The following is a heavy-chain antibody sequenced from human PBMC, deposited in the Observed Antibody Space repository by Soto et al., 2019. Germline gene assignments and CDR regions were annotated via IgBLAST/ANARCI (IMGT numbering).Heavy chain of an antibody. CDR1: GTPLIGNA. V-gene: IGHV3-23*01. J-gene: IGHJ4*02. CDR2: ISDSGGST. Sequence: EVQLLESGGGLVQPGGSLRPSVPPSGTPLIGNARGGFAQPPGRGLEWVSGISDSGGSTHYADSVKGRFTISRDNSKNTLYLQMNSLRAEDTAVYYCAKADYGDYGFDYWGQGTLVTVSS. CDR3: AKADYGDYGFDY. D-gene: IGHD4-17*01.